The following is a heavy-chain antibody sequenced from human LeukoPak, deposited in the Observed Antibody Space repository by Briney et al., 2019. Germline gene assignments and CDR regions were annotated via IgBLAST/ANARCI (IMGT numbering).Heavy chain of an antibody. CDR2: ISGSGGST. Sequence: GGSLRLSCAASGFTFSSYAMSWVRQAPGMGLEWVSAISGSGGSTYYADSVKGRFTISRDNAKNTLYLQMNSLRAEDTAVYYCARGAWSGSRGYLIDRWGQGTLVTVSS. J-gene: IGHJ5*02. CDR3: ARGAWSGSRGYLIDR. D-gene: IGHD3-10*01. V-gene: IGHV3-23*01. CDR1: GFTFSSYA.